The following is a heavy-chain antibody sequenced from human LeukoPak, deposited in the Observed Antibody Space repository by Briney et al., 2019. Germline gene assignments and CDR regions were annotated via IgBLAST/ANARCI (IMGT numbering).Heavy chain of an antibody. CDR1: GFPFTSYS. D-gene: IGHD3-10*01. V-gene: IGHV3-21*01. Sequence: GGSLRLSCAGSGFPFTSYSMSWVRQAPGKGLEWVSSISSASSYIYYADSVKGRFTISRDNDKDSLYLQLNRLKAGDTAVYYCARGGYYYGSGTYYKGVDYWGQGTLVTVSS. CDR2: ISSASSYI. CDR3: ARGGYYYGSGTYYKGVDY. J-gene: IGHJ4*02.